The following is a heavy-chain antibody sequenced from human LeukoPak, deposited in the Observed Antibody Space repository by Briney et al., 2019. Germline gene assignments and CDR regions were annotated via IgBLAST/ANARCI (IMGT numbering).Heavy chain of an antibody. J-gene: IGHJ3*02. CDR1: GGSISSSSYY. D-gene: IGHD3-22*01. CDR3: ERPLRYSDSSGYYPTDDAFDI. CDR2: IYYSGST. Sequence: SETLSLTCTVSGGSISSSSYYWGWIRQPPGKGLEWIGSIYYSGSTYYNPSLKSRVTISVDTSKNQFSLKLSSVTAADTAVYYCERPLRYSDSSGYYPTDDAFDIWGQGTMVTVSS. V-gene: IGHV4-39*01.